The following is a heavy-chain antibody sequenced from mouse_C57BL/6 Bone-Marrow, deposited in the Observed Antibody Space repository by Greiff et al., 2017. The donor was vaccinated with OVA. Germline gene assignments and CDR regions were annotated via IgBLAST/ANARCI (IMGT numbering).Heavy chain of an antibody. Sequence: QVQLQQSGAELVRPGTSVKMSCKASGYTFTNYWIGWAKQRPGHGLEWIGGIYPDSGYTNYNEKFKGKATLTVDKASSTAYMQFSSLTSEDSAICYCARRPPCHYALDDWGQGTSVTVSS. J-gene: IGHJ4*01. CDR3: ARRPPCHYALDD. V-gene: IGHV1-63*01. CDR2: IYPDSGYT. CDR1: GYTFTNYW.